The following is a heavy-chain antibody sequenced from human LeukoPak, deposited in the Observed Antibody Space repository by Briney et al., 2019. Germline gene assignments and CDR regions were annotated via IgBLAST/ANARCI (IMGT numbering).Heavy chain of an antibody. CDR1: GFTFNTCG. V-gene: IGHV3-30*18. CDR3: AKFAVAGRNIDY. CDR2: ISYDSSNK. Sequence: PGGSLRLSCAASGFTFNTCGMHWVRQAPGKGLEWVAVISYDSSNKYYADSVKGRFTISRDNSKNTLYLQMNSLRAEDTAVYYCAKFAVAGRNIDYWGQGTLVTVSS. D-gene: IGHD6-19*01. J-gene: IGHJ4*02.